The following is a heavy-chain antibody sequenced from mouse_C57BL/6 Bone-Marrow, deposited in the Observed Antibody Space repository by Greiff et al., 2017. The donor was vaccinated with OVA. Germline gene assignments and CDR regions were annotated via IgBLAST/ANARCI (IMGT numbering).Heavy chain of an antibody. V-gene: IGHV1-81*01. Sequence: VKLQESGAELARPGASVKLSCKASGYTFTSYGISWVKQRTGQGLEWIGEIYPRSGNTYYNEKFKGKATLTADKSSSTAYMELRSLTSEDSAVYFCARGGTVSHCVYWGQGTTLTVSS. CDR3: ARGGTVSHCVY. J-gene: IGHJ2*01. CDR1: GYTFTSYG. CDR2: IYPRSGNT. D-gene: IGHD3-3*01.